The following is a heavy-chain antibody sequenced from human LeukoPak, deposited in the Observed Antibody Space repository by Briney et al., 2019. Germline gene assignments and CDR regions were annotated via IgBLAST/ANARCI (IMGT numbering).Heavy chain of an antibody. Sequence: PSETLSLTCTVSGGSISSGSYYWSWIRQPAGKGLEWIGRIYTSGSTNYNPSLKSRVTISVDTSKNQFSLKLSSVTAADTAVYYCARGSDSSGLSVFDYWGQGTLVTVSS. J-gene: IGHJ4*02. CDR3: ARGSDSSGLSVFDY. CDR2: IYTSGST. CDR1: GGSISSGSYY. V-gene: IGHV4-61*02. D-gene: IGHD3-22*01.